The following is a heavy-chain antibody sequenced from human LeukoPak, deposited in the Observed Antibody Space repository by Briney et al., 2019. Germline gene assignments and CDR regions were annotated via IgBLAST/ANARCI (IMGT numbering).Heavy chain of an antibody. D-gene: IGHD3-3*01. CDR1: GYTFTGYY. CDR2: INPNSGGT. V-gene: IGHV1-2*02. Sequence: GASVKVSCKASGYTFTGYYMHWVRQAPGQGLEWMGWINPNSGGTNYAQKFQGRVTMTRDTSISTAYMELRSLRSDDTAVYYCARVGDFWSGYYISFDYWGQGTLVTVSS. CDR3: ARVGDFWSGYYISFDY. J-gene: IGHJ4*02.